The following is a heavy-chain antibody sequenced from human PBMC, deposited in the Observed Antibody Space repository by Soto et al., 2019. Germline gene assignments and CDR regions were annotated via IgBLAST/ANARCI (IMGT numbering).Heavy chain of an antibody. Sequence: GGSLRLSCAASGFSFSSYSMSWVRQAPGKGLEWVSAISGSGGTSYYADSVKGRFTISRDSSKNTVYLQMNSLRAEDTAVYFCANAYCSSTSCRAEYLQHWGQGTLVTVSS. D-gene: IGHD2-2*01. CDR1: GFSFSSYS. V-gene: IGHV3-23*01. CDR3: ANAYCSSTSCRAEYLQH. CDR2: ISGSGGTS. J-gene: IGHJ1*01.